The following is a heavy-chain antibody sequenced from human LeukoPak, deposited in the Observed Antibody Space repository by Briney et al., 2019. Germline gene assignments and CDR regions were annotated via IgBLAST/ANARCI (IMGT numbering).Heavy chain of an antibody. CDR3: VKGRISEDALDF. CDR1: GFTFSRSA. Sequence: GGSLRLSCAASGFTFSRSAMTWVRQTPGKGLDWVSRISSSGNTYYADSVKGRFTISRDNSKNIPYLQVNSLSAADTTVYYCVKGRISEDALDFWGQRTPVTVSS. V-gene: IGHV3-23*01. J-gene: IGHJ4*02. D-gene: IGHD6-13*01. CDR2: ISSSGNT.